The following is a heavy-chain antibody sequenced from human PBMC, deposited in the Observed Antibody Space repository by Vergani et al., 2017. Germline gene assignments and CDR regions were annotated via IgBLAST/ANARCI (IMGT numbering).Heavy chain of an antibody. D-gene: IGHD1-1*01. J-gene: IGHJ4*02. CDR2: IYPADSDI. CDR1: EYSFGNYW. Sequence: EVELVQSGPEMRKPGESLKISCKGSEYSFGNYWIVWVRQMPGKGLEWMGIIYPADSDIRYSPSFQGQVTISADKSISTAFLQWDSLKASDTALYYCARHTTYTDSWGQGTLVTVSS. V-gene: IGHV5-51*01. CDR3: ARHTTYTDS.